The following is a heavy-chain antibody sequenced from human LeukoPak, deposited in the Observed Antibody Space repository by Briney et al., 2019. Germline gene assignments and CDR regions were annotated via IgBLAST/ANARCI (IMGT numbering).Heavy chain of an antibody. Sequence: PGGSLRLSCAASGFTFSSYGMHWVRQAPGRGLEWVAFIRYEGSNKYYADSVKGRFTISRDNSKNTLYLQMNSLRAEDTAVYYCARDVRYDYVWGSSNYYYYGMDVWGQGTTVTVSS. V-gene: IGHV3-30*02. CDR2: IRYEGSNK. D-gene: IGHD3-16*01. CDR3: ARDVRYDYVWGSSNYYYYGMDV. J-gene: IGHJ6*02. CDR1: GFTFSSYG.